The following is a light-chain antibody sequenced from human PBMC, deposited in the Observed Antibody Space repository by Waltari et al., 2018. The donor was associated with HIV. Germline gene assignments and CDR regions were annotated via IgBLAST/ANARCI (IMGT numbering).Light chain of an antibody. V-gene: IGLV2-14*03. Sequence: QSALTQPASVSGSPGQSITISCTGSTSDFGLYNFISWYQQHPGGFPTVIISDVSSRPSGVSSRFSGSKSGNTASLTISWLQAEDEADYYCTSFTSNFTVMFGGGTKVTVL. CDR3: TSFTSNFTVM. CDR1: TSDFGLYNF. J-gene: IGLJ3*02. CDR2: DVS.